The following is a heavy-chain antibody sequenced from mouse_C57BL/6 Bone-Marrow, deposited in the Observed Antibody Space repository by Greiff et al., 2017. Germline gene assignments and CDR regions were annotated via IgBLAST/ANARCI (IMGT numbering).Heavy chain of an antibody. D-gene: IGHD1-1*02. Sequence: VQLQQSGPVLVKPGASVKMSCKASGYTFTDYYMNWVKQSHGKSLEWIGNIYPGSSSTNYNEKFKSKATLTVDTSSSTAYMQLSSLTSEDSAVYYCARFGGLCHHFDYWGQGTTLTVSS. V-gene: IGHV1S5*01. J-gene: IGHJ2*01. CDR1: GYTFTDYY. CDR2: IYPGSSST. CDR3: ARFGGLCHHFDY.